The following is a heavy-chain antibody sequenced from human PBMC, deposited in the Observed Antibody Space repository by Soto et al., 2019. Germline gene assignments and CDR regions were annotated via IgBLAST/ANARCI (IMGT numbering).Heavy chain of an antibody. CDR3: ARIASVGYHLDY. CDR2: ISHTGNT. V-gene: IGHV4-59*01. CDR1: GGSMRSYY. D-gene: IGHD1-26*01. J-gene: IGHJ4*02. Sequence: LSLTCTVSGGSMRSYYWSWIRQSPGKGLEWIGFISHTGNTNYNPSVKSRVTMSVDTPRNQFSLRLSSVTPADTAIYYCARIASVGYHLDYWGQGTLATVSS.